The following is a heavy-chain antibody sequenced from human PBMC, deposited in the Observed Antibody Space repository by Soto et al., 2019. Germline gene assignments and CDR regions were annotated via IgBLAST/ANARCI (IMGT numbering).Heavy chain of an antibody. V-gene: IGHV3-53*01. J-gene: IGHJ4*02. CDR3: ARSLFMVAPDNEPFDY. CDR1: GFTISGKKY. CDR2: ISGGGNDR. Sequence: DVQLVESGGGLIQPGESLRLSCAAFGFTISGKKYVAWVRQAPGKGLEWVAGISGGGNDRYYADFVQGRFTFSRDNSRNILYLQMNSLRADDTAMYFCARSLFMVAPDNEPFDYWGQGTLVTVSS. D-gene: IGHD5-12*01.